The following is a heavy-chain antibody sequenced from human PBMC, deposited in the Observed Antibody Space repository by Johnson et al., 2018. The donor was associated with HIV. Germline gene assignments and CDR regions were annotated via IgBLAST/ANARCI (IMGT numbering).Heavy chain of an antibody. CDR1: GFTFASCA. D-gene: IGHD6-13*01. J-gene: IGHJ3*02. Sequence: QVQLVESGGGLVQPGGSLRLSCTDSGFTFASCAMSWVRQAPGKGLEWVAVISYDGTNKYYADSVKGRFTISRENSKNTLYLQMNTLRVEDTAVYYCAKDGGSSWSAFDIWGQGTMVTVSS. CDR2: ISYDGTNK. CDR3: AKDGGSSWSAFDI. V-gene: IGHV3-30-3*01.